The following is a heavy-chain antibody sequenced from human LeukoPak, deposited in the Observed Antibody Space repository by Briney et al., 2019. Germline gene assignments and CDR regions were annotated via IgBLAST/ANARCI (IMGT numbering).Heavy chain of an antibody. Sequence: PGGSLRLSCAASGFTVSSNYMSWVRQAPGKGLEWVSVIYSGGSTYYADSVKGRFTISRDNSKNTLYLQMNSLRAEDTAVYYCARELTSRRGNWFDPWGQGTLVTVSS. D-gene: IGHD2-2*01. J-gene: IGHJ5*02. V-gene: IGHV3-66*01. CDR2: IYSGGST. CDR1: GFTVSSNY. CDR3: ARELTSRRGNWFDP.